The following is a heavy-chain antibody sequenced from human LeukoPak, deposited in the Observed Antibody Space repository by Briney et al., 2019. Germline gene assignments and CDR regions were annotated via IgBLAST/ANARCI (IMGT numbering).Heavy chain of an antibody. CDR2: ISSSSSYI. D-gene: IGHD3-22*01. V-gene: IGHV3-21*01. CDR1: GFTFSSYS. CDR3: ARDGNYYDSSGPADY. J-gene: IGHJ4*02. Sequence: GGSLRLSCAASGFTFSSYSMKWVRQAPGKGLEWVSSISSSSSYIYYADSVKGRFTISRDNAKNTLYLQMNSLRAEDTAVYYCARDGNYYDSSGPADYWGQGTLVTVSS.